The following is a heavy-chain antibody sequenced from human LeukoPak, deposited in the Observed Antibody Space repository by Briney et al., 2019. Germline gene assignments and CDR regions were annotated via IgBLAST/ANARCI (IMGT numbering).Heavy chain of an antibody. V-gene: IGHV1-18*01. CDR1: GYTFTSYG. CDR3: ARENFVGVTVNNYYYYRDV. J-gene: IGHJ6*03. CDR2: ISAYNGNT. D-gene: IGHD2-21*02. Sequence: ASVKVSCKASGYTFTSYGISWVRQAPGQGLEWMGWISAYNGNTNYAQKLQGRVTMTTDTSTSTAYMELRSLRSDDTAVYYCARENFVGVTVNNYYYYRDVGGKGTRVTVSS.